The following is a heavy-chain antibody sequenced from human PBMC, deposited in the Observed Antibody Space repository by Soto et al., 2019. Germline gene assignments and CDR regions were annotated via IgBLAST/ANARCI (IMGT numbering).Heavy chain of an antibody. V-gene: IGHV3-73*01. J-gene: IGHJ6*02. Sequence: GGSLRLSCAASGFTFSGSAMHWVRQASGKGLEWVGRIRSKANSYATAYAVSVKGRFTISRDDSKNTAYLQMNSLKTEDTAVYYCTRSRPTGTSQNYYYYYGMDVWGQGTTVTVSS. CDR1: GFTFSGSA. CDR2: IRSKANSYAT. D-gene: IGHD1-1*01. CDR3: TRSRPTGTSQNYYYYYGMDV.